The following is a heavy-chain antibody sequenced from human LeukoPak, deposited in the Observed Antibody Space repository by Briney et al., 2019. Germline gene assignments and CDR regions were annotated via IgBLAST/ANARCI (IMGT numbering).Heavy chain of an antibody. CDR3: TTDLGTYYHGSQRLIPIDY. V-gene: IGHV3-15*01. J-gene: IGHJ4*02. D-gene: IGHD3-10*01. CDR1: GFTFTNAW. Sequence: GGSLRLSSVDSGFTFTNAWMSWVRQAPGKGLEWIGRIKSKTDGETTNYAEPVRGRFTISRDDSKSAVYLQMNSLKIEDTAVYYCTTDLGTYYHGSQRLIPIDYWGQGTLVTVSS. CDR2: IKSKTDGETT.